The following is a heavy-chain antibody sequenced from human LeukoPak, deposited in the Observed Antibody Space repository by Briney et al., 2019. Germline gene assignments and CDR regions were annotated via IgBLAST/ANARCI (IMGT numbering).Heavy chain of an antibody. Sequence: SETLSLTCTVSGGSISSYYWSWIRQPPGKGLEWIGYIYYSGSTNYNPSLKSRVTISVDTSKKQFSLKLSSVTAADTAVYYCAGAGYCSGGSCYLRYYYYYGMDVWGQGTTVTVSS. CDR2: IYYSGST. CDR3: AGAGYCSGGSCYLRYYYYYGMDV. D-gene: IGHD2-15*01. J-gene: IGHJ6*02. CDR1: GGSISSYY. V-gene: IGHV4-59*01.